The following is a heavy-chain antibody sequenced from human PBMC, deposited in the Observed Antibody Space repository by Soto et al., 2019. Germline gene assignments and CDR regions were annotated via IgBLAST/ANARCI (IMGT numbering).Heavy chain of an antibody. CDR2: IHYSGST. CDR3: ARGRWGLL. CDR1: GGSICTYY. V-gene: IGHV4-59*01. Sequence: QVQLQESGPGLVKPSETLSLTCTVSGGSICTYYWSWIRQPPGKGLEWIGYIHYSGSTNYNPSLKSRVTISIDTSKNQLSLKLSSVTAADTAVYYCARGRWGLLWGQGTLVTVSS. D-gene: IGHD1-26*01. J-gene: IGHJ4*02.